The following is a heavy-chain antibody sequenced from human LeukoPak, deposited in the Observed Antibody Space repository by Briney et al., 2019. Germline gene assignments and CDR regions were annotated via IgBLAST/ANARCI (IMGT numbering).Heavy chain of an antibody. CDR2: TYYGGNN. CDR3: ASLGWNVDY. CDR1: GGSLSSSSYY. Sequence: SETLSLTCTVSGGSLSSSSYYWGWIRQPPRKGLECIGTTYYGGNNYYNPSLKSRVTISVDTSKNQFTLKLSSVTAADTGVYYCASLGWNVDYWGQGTLVTVSS. V-gene: IGHV4-39*01. D-gene: IGHD1-1*01. J-gene: IGHJ4*02.